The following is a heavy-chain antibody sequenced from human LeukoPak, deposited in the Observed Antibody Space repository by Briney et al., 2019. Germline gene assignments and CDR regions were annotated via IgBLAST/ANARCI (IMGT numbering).Heavy chain of an antibody. CDR3: ASDLNGAGG. V-gene: IGHV3-7*01. Sequence: GGSLRLSCATSGLSFSGTWMTWVRQAPGKGLECVANIKPDGSQKYYLDSVKGRFTVSRDNAKNSLYLQMNSLRVEDTAIYFCASDLNGAGGWGQGTLVIVSS. D-gene: IGHD4/OR15-4a*01. CDR2: IKPDGSQK. J-gene: IGHJ4*02. CDR1: GLSFSGTW.